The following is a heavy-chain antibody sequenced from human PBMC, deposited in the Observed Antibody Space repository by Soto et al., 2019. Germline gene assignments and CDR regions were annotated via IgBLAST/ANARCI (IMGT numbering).Heavy chain of an antibody. CDR3: AKERYCSTTDCYVDFDH. CDR1: GFTCSSYA. D-gene: IGHD2-2*01. Sequence: GGSLRRSCAACGFTCSSYAMIWVPHAPGRRLEWVSGLSGSGGRTYYADCVKGRFTISRDNSKNTLYLQMNSLRAEDTAVYYCAKERYCSTTDCYVDFDHWGQGTLVTVSS. CDR2: LSGSGGRT. V-gene: IGHV3-23*01. J-gene: IGHJ4*02.